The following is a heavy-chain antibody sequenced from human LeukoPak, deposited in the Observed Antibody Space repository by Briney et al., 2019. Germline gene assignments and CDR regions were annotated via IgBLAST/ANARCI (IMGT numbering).Heavy chain of an antibody. CDR3: AKWYEGDY. J-gene: IGHJ4*02. V-gene: IGHV3-30*18. D-gene: IGHD2-15*01. CDR1: GFTFNNYG. CDR2: ISYDGSNK. Sequence: GGSLRLSCAASGFTFNNYGMHWVRQAPGKGLEWVAVISYDGSNKYYADSVKGRFTIPRDNSKNTLYLQMNSLRAEDTAVYYCAKWYEGDYWGQGTLVTVSS.